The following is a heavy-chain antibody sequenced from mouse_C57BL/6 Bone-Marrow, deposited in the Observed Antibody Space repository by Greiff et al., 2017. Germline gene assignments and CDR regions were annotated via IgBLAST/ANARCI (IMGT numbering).Heavy chain of an antibody. V-gene: IGHV14-4*01. Sequence: EVHLVESGAELVRPGASVKLSCTASGFNIKDDYMHWVKQRPEQGLEWIGWIDPENGDTEYASKFQGKATITADTSSNTAYLQLSSLTSEDTAVYYCTPNWDWYFDVWGTGTTVTVSS. D-gene: IGHD4-1*01. CDR3: TPNWDWYFDV. J-gene: IGHJ1*03. CDR1: GFNIKDDY. CDR2: IDPENGDT.